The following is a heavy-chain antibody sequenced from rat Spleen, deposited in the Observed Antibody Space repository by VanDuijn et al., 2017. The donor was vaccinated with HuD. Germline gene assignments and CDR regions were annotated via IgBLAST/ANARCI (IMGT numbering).Heavy chain of an antibody. D-gene: IGHD1-12*02. Sequence: EVQLVESGGGLVQPGRSMKLSCAASGFTFSDYGMAWVLQAPTKGLEWVATLSYDATAPYYRDSVKGRFTISRDNAKSTLYLQMDSLRSEDTATYYCTTSAGWGFAYWGQGTLVTVSS. CDR1: GFTFSDYG. V-gene: IGHV5-20*01. CDR2: LSYDATAP. CDR3: TTSAGWGFAY. J-gene: IGHJ3*01.